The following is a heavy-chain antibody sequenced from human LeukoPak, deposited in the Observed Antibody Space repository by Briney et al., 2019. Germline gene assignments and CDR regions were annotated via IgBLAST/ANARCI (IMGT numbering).Heavy chain of an antibody. CDR3: ARGRDGSQSPIDD. D-gene: IGHD5-24*01. CDR2: ISSSSSYI. CDR1: GFTFSSYG. Sequence: GRSLRLSCAASGFTFSSYGMHWVRQAPGKGLEWVSSISSSSSYIYYADSVRGRFTISRDNAKNSLYLQMNSLRAEDTAVYYCARGRDGSQSPIDDWGQGTLVTVSS. J-gene: IGHJ4*02. V-gene: IGHV3-21*01.